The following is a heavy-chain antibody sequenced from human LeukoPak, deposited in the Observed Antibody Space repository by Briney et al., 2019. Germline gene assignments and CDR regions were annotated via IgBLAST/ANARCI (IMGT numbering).Heavy chain of an antibody. V-gene: IGHV3-23*01. CDR3: AKDLIVRYFDWGLPY. CDR2: ISGSGGST. Sequence: GGSLRPSCAASGFTFSSYAMSWVRQAPGKGLEWVSAISGSGGSTYYADSVKGRFTISRDNSKNTLYLQMNSLRAEDTAVYYCAKDLIVRYFDWGLPYWGQGTLVTVSS. D-gene: IGHD3-9*01. J-gene: IGHJ4*02. CDR1: GFTFSSYA.